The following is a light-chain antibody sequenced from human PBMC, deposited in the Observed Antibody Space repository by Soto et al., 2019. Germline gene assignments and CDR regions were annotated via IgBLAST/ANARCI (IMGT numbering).Light chain of an antibody. CDR2: LGS. CDR3: MQALQTLST. J-gene: IGKJ4*01. Sequence: DTVMNPSPIYLPVTPGEPASISCSSSESLLHTNGYNFLVWYLQKPGQSPHLLIYLGSIRASGVPDRFSGSGSGTDFTLKISRVEAEDVVIYYCMQALQTLSTFGGGAKV. V-gene: IGKV2-28*01. CDR1: ESLLHTNGYNF.